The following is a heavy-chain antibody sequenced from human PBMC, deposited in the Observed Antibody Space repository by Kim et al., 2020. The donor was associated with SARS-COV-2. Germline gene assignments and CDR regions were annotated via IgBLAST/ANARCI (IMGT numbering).Heavy chain of an antibody. CDR3: ARDSSGPTAADDAFDI. CDR1: GASITSYY. J-gene: IGHJ3*02. D-gene: IGHD3-22*01. V-gene: IGHV4-59*13. CDR2: VHYTGLT. Sequence: SETLSLTCTVSGASITSYYWSWVRQPPGKGLEWIGYVHYTGLTSYNPSLKSRLTFSVDTSKSQVSLKLKSVTAADTAIYYCARDSSGPTAADDAFDIWGQGTMATVSS.